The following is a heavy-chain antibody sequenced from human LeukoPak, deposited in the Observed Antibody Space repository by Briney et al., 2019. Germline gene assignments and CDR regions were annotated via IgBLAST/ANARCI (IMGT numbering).Heavy chain of an antibody. CDR1: GYTFTSYG. Sequence: EGSLKVSCKASGYTFTSYGISWVRQAPGQGLEWMGWISAYNGNTNYAQKLQGRVTMTTDTSTSTAYMELRSLRSDDTAVYYCARVRLATVTTRWFDPWGQGTLDTLPS. J-gene: IGHJ5*02. D-gene: IGHD4-17*01. V-gene: IGHV1-18*01. CDR3: ARVRLATVTTRWFDP. CDR2: ISAYNGNT.